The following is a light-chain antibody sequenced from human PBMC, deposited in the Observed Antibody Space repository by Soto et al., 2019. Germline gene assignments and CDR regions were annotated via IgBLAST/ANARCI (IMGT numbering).Light chain of an antibody. CDR3: TSSTSDSLYV. V-gene: IGLV2-14*01. CDR1: SSDVGGNKY. Sequence: QSPLTQPASVSGSPGQSISVSCTGTSSDVGGNKYVSWYQQHPGKAPKLLINQVSNRPSGVSNRFSGSKSGNTASLTISGLLAEDEADYFCTSSTSDSLYVFGTGTKVTVL. J-gene: IGLJ1*01. CDR2: QVS.